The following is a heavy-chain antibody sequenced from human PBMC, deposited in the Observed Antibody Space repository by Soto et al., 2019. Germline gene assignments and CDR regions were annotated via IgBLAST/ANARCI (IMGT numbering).Heavy chain of an antibody. CDR1: GYTFTSYG. D-gene: IGHD3-3*01. CDR3: PRVRLITILPVVTSGGALDI. Sequence: SVKVSCKASGYTFTSYGISWVRQAPGQGLEWMGWISAYNGNTNYAQKLQGRVTVTTDTSTSTAYMELRSLRSDDTAVYYCPRVRLITILPVVTSGGALDIWG. V-gene: IGHV1-18*01. J-gene: IGHJ3*02. CDR2: ISAYNGNT.